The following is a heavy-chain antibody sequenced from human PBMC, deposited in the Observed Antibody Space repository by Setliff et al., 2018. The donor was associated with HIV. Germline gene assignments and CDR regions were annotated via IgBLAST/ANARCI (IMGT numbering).Heavy chain of an antibody. CDR2: IYYSGST. D-gene: IGHD5-18*01. CDR3: ASGEYSYGYRFDY. Sequence: PSETLSLTCTVSGGSISSYYWSWIRQPPGKGLEWIGYIYYSGSTNYNHSLKSRVTISVDTSKNHFSLTLSSVTAADTAVYYCASGEYSYGYRFDYWGQGTLVTVSS. CDR1: GGSISSYY. J-gene: IGHJ4*02. V-gene: IGHV4-59*01.